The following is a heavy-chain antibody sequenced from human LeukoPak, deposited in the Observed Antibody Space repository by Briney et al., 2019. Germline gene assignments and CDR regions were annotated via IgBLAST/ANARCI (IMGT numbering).Heavy chain of an antibody. CDR3: AKDRHYSNPEPIFDY. D-gene: IGHD4-11*01. V-gene: IGHV3-30*18. CDR1: GFTFSSYG. J-gene: IGHJ4*02. Sequence: PGGSLRLSCAASGFTFSSYGMHWVRQAPGKGLEWVAVISYDGSNKYYADSVKGRFTISRDNSKNTLYLQMNSLRAEDTAVYYCAKDRHYSNPEPIFDYWGQGTLVTVSS. CDR2: ISYDGSNK.